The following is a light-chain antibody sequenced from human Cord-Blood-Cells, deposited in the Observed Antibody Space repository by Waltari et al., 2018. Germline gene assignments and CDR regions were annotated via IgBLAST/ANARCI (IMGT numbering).Light chain of an antibody. J-gene: IGKJ1*01. CDR3: QQYYSTPWT. V-gene: IGKV4-1*01. Sequence: DIVMTQSPDSLAVSLGGMATIHCKSSQSVLYSSNNKNYLAWYQQKPGQPPKLLIYWASTRESGVPDRFSGSGSGTDFTLTISSLQAEDVAVYYCQQYYSTPWTFGQGTKVEIK. CDR2: WAS. CDR1: QSVLYSSNNKNY.